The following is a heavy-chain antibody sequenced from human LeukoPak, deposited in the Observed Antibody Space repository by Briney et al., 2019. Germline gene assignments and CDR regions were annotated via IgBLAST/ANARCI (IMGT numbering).Heavy chain of an antibody. J-gene: IGHJ4*02. CDR2: IHYSGST. CDR3: ARHEYSAYDPFDY. V-gene: IGHV4-59*08. Sequence: SETLSLTCAVSDVSFSTYYWSWIRQPPGKGLEWIGYIHYSGSTNYNPSLKSRVTLSVDTSKKQFSLKLSSVTATDTAVYCCARHEYSAYDPFDYWGQGTLVTVSS. D-gene: IGHD5-12*01. CDR1: DVSFSTYY.